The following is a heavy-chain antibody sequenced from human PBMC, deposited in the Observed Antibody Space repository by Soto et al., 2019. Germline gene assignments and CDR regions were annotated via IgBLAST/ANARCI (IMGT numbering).Heavy chain of an antibody. Sequence: GGSLRLSCAASGFTFSSYAMHWVRQAPGKGLEWVAVISYDGSNKYYADSVKGRFTISRDNSKNTLYLQMNSLRAEDTAVYYCARDRYYDYVWGSYRYIPYYFDYWGQGTLVTVS. CDR3: ARDRYYDYVWGSYRYIPYYFDY. D-gene: IGHD3-16*02. J-gene: IGHJ4*02. V-gene: IGHV3-30-3*01. CDR1: GFTFSSYA. CDR2: ISYDGSNK.